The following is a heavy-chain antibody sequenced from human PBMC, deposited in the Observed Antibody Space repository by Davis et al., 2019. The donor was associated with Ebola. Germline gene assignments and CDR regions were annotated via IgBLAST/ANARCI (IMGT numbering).Heavy chain of an antibody. D-gene: IGHD6-13*01. CDR2: ISFDGSDI. J-gene: IGHJ4*02. CDR1: GFTFRSYG. CDR3: AKDLRTVKSSLGDY. Sequence: GESLKISCVASGFTFRSYGMHWVRQAPGKGLEWVALISFDGSDIYYADSVKGRFTISRDNSKNTLYLQMNSLRAEDTAVYYCAKDLRTVKSSLGDYWGQGTLVTVSS. V-gene: IGHV3-30*18.